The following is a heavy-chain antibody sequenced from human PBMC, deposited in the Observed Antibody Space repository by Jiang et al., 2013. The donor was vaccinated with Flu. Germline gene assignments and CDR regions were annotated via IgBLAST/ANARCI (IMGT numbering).Heavy chain of an antibody. D-gene: IGHD4-11*01. V-gene: IGHV6-1*01. CDR3: ARDMARNYVGGSDGTFDY. Sequence: SRWYSDYAPSVKSRITINSDTSKNHFSLQLNSVTPEDTAVYFCARDMARNYVGGSDGTFDYWGQGTLVTVSS. J-gene: IGHJ4*02. CDR2: SRWYS.